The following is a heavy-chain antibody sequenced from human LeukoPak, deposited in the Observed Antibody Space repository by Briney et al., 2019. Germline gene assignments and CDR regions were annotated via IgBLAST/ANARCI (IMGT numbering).Heavy chain of an antibody. CDR1: GYTFTGYY. CDR3: ARGVIVVVVAATRYNWFDP. D-gene: IGHD2-15*01. Sequence: ASVKVSCKASGYTFTGYYMHWVRQAPGQGLEWMGWINPNSGGTNYAQKFQGRVTMTRDTSISTAYMELSRLRSDDTAVYYCARGVIVVVVAATRYNWFDPWGQGTLVTVSS. CDR2: INPNSGGT. J-gene: IGHJ5*02. V-gene: IGHV1-2*02.